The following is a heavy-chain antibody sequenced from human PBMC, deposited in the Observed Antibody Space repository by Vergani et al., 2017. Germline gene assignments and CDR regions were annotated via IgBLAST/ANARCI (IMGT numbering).Heavy chain of an antibody. V-gene: IGHV4-4*07. CDR1: GGTFSSYA. J-gene: IGHJ5*02. CDR3: ARDYYGSGSYGWFDP. Sequence: QVQLVQSGAEVKKPGSSVKVSCKASGGTFSSYAISWIRQPAGKGLEWIGRIYTSGSTNYNPSLKSRVTISVDTSKNQFSLKLSSVTAADTAVYYCARDYYGSGSYGWFDPWGQGTLVTVSS. D-gene: IGHD3-10*01. CDR2: IYTSGST.